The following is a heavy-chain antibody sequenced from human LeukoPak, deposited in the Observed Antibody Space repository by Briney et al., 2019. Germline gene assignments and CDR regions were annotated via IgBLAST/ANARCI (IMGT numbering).Heavy chain of an antibody. CDR3: ARRGDGGRSFDY. Sequence: PGGSLRLSCAASGFTFSSNAMNWVRQAPGKGLEWVSLIYGGGSTYYADSVKGRFTISRDNSKNTLYLQMNSLRAEDTAVYYCARRGDGGRSFDYWGQGTLVTVSS. V-gene: IGHV3-53*01. CDR1: GFTFSSNA. D-gene: IGHD4-23*01. J-gene: IGHJ4*02. CDR2: IYGGGST.